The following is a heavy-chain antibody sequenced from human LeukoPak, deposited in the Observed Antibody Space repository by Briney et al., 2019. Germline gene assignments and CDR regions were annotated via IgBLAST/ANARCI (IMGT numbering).Heavy chain of an antibody. J-gene: IGHJ4*02. Sequence: GGSLRLSCSASGFTFSDYDMSWVRQAPGKGLEWVSSISGLSTHIYYGDSVKGRFSISRDNAKNSVYLQMNSLGVEDTAIYYCGRAFPPLRTSSAGDLWGQGILVRVSS. D-gene: IGHD3-16*01. V-gene: IGHV3-69-1*02. CDR3: GRAFPPLRTSSAGDL. CDR1: GFTFSDYD. CDR2: ISGLSTHI.